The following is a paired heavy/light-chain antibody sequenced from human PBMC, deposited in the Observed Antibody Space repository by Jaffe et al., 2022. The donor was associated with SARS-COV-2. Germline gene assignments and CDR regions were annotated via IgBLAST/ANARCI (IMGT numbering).Heavy chain of an antibody. J-gene: IGHJ5*02. D-gene: IGHD4-4*01. V-gene: IGHV3-23*01. Sequence: EVQLLESGGGLVQPGGSLRLSCAASGFTFTSYAMNWVRQAPGKGLEWVSGISGSGGSTHYADSVKGRFTISRDNSKNMLYLQMNSLRAEDTAVYYCAKGRADYSVERFDPWGQGTLVTVSS. CDR1: GFTFTSYA. CDR3: AKGRADYSVERFDP. CDR2: ISGSGGST.
Light chain of an antibody. Sequence: EIVLTQSPGTLSLSPGERATLSCRASQSVSSYLAWYQQKPGQAPRLLIYGISSRATGIPDRFSGSGSGADFTLTISRLEPEDFAVYYCQQYASSPTTFGGGTEVEIK. CDR2: GIS. CDR1: QSVSSY. V-gene: IGKV3-20*01. J-gene: IGKJ4*01. CDR3: QQYASSPTT.